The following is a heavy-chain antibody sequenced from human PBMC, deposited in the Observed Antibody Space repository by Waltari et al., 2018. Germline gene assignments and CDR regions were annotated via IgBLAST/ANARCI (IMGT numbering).Heavy chain of an antibody. Sequence: QVQLQESGPGLVKPSETLSLTCTVSGYSISSGYYWGWIRQPPGKGLEWIGSIYHSGRTYYNPSLKSRVTISVDTSKNQFSLKLSSVTAADTAVYYCARGAIVVVPAANDYWGQGTLVTVSS. D-gene: IGHD2-2*01. V-gene: IGHV4-38-2*02. CDR2: IYHSGRT. CDR1: GYSISSGYY. J-gene: IGHJ4*02. CDR3: ARGAIVVVPAANDY.